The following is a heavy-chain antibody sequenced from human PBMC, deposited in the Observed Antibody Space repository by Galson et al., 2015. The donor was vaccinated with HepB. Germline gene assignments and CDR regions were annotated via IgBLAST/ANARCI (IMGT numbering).Heavy chain of an antibody. CDR2: ISGSGGST. CDR1: GFTFSSYA. Sequence: SLRLSCAASGFTFSSYAMSWVRQAPGKGPEWVSAISGSGGSTYYADSVKGRFTISRDNSKNTLYLQMNSLRAEDTAVYYCAKDRYYGSGRGLKPNWFDPWGQGTLVTVSS. V-gene: IGHV3-23*01. D-gene: IGHD3-10*01. J-gene: IGHJ5*02. CDR3: AKDRYYGSGRGLKPNWFDP.